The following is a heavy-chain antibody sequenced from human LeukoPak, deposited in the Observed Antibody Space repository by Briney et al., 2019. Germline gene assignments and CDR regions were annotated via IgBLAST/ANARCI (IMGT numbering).Heavy chain of an antibody. V-gene: IGHV1-24*01. CDR1: GYTLTELS. CDR2: FDPEDGET. Sequence: ASVKVSCKVSGYTLTELSTHWVRQAPGKGLEWMGGFDPEDGETIYAQKFQGRVTMSRNTSISTAYMELSSLRSEDTAVYYCARRVIGWLGEFVDYWGQGTLVSVSS. CDR3: ARRVIGWLGEFVDY. D-gene: IGHD3-10*01. J-gene: IGHJ4*02.